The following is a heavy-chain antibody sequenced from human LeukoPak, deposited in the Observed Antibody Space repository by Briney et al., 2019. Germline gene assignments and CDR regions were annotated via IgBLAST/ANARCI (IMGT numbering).Heavy chain of an antibody. CDR2: MNGNSGDT. Sequence: ASVKVSCKTSGFTLTIYDINWVRQATGQGLEWMGWMNGNSGDTGYAQKFKGRVTMTRNTSISTAYMEMSNLGSEDTAVYYCVRGRFIAGAGDWGQGTPVTVPS. CDR1: GFTLTIYD. J-gene: IGHJ1*01. V-gene: IGHV1-8*01. CDR3: VRGRFIAGAGD. D-gene: IGHD1-26*01.